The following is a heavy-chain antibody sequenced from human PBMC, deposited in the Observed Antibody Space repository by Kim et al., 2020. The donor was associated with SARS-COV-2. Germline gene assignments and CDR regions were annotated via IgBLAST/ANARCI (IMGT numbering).Heavy chain of an antibody. CDR1: GFTFSSYG. D-gene: IGHD6-13*01. J-gene: IGHJ2*01. Sequence: GGSLRLSCAASGFTFSSYGMHWVRQAPGKGLEWVAVISYDGSNKYYADSVKGRFTISRDNSKNTLYLQMNSRRAEDTAVYYCARDPRLAAAALYWYFDLWGRGTLVTVSS. V-gene: IGHV3-33*05. CDR3: ARDPRLAAAALYWYFDL. CDR2: ISYDGSNK.